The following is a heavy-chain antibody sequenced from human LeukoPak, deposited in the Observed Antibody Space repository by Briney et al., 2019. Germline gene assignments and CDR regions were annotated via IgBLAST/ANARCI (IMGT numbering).Heavy chain of an antibody. Sequence: GGSLRLSCAASGFTVSSNYMSWVRQAPGKGLEWVSAISGSGGSTYYADSVKGRFTISRDNSKNTLYLQMNSLRAEDTAVYYCAKDEAGGTPGYYWGQGTLATVSS. V-gene: IGHV3-23*01. CDR2: ISGSGGST. CDR3: AKDEAGGTPGYY. J-gene: IGHJ4*02. D-gene: IGHD6-13*01. CDR1: GFTVSSNY.